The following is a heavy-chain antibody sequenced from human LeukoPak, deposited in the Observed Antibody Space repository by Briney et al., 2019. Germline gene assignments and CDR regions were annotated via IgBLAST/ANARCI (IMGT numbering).Heavy chain of an antibody. CDR3: ALESRGEFDH. CDR1: GFTFSIYI. CDR2: ISSRGSTI. D-gene: IGHD2-21*01. V-gene: IGHV3-48*02. Sequence: GGSLRLCCAAAGFTFSIYIGNWVRQAPGKGLEWVSYISSRGSTIYSADSVRGRFTISRDNAKNPVYLQMNSLRDEDTAVYYCALESRGEFDHWGQGILVTVSS. J-gene: IGHJ4*02.